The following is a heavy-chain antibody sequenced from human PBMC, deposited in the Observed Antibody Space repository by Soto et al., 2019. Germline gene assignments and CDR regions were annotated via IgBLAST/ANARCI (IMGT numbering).Heavy chain of an antibody. D-gene: IGHD2-21*02. CDR2: ISYDGSNK. CDR1: GFTFSSYG. V-gene: IGHV3-30*03. Sequence: GGSLRLSCAASGFTFSSYGMHWVRQAPGKGPEWVAVISYDGSNKYYADSVKGRFTISRDNSKNTLYLQMNSLRAEDTAVYYCAPDSVSVVVTAPFDFWGKGTLVTLS. CDR3: APDSVSVVVTAPFDF. J-gene: IGHJ4*02.